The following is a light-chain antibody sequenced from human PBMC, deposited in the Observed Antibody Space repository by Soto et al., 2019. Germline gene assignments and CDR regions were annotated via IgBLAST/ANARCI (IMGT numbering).Light chain of an antibody. Sequence: DIQMTQSPSTLSASVGDRVTITCRASQSISSWLAWYQQKPGKAPKLLIYDASRLESGVPSRFSGSGSGTEFTLTISSLQPDDFATYYCQQYNSQWTFGQGTKVEIK. J-gene: IGKJ1*01. V-gene: IGKV1-5*01. CDR2: DAS. CDR3: QQYNSQWT. CDR1: QSISSW.